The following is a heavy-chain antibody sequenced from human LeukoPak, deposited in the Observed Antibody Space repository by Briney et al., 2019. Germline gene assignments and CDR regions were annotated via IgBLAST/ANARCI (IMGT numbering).Heavy chain of an antibody. V-gene: IGHV5-51*01. J-gene: IGHJ3*02. CDR2: IYPGDSDT. CDR1: GYSFTSYW. Sequence: GESLKISCKGSGYSFTSYWIGWVRQMPGKGLEWMGIIYPGDSDTRYSPSFQGQVTISADKSISTAYLQWSSLKASDTAMYYCARQYDEQQLVPDAFDIWGQGTMVTVSS. CDR3: ARQYDEQQLVPDAFDI. D-gene: IGHD6-13*01.